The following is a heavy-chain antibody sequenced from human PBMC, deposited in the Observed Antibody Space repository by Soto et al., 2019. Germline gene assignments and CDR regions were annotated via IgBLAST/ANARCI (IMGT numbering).Heavy chain of an antibody. D-gene: IGHD5-12*01. CDR3: AKNGGGYARALDY. CDR1: GFTFSGCA. Sequence: GGSLRLSCAVSGFTFSGCAMTWVRQAPGKGLEWVSAISASGGASTYYADSVKGRFTISRDDSKSTLYLQMNSLRAEDTAVYYCAKNGGGYARALDYWGQGTLVTVSS. V-gene: IGHV3-23*01. J-gene: IGHJ4*02. CDR2: ISASGGAST.